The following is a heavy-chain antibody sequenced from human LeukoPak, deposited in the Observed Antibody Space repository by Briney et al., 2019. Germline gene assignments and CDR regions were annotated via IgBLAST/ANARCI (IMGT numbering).Heavy chain of an antibody. CDR3: ARAPEYCSGGSCTRGLGLY. Sequence: GGSLRLSCAASGFTFSSYEMNWDRQAPGRGLEWVSYTSDSGTIMYYADSVKGRFTISRDNAKNSLFLQMNSLRAEDTAVYYCARAPEYCSGGSCTRGLGLYWSQGTLVTVSS. CDR2: TSDSGTIM. D-gene: IGHD2-15*01. J-gene: IGHJ4*02. V-gene: IGHV3-48*03. CDR1: GFTFSSYE.